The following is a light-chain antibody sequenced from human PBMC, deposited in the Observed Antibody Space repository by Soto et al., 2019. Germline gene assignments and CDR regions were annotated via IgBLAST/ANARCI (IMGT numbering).Light chain of an antibody. CDR2: EVS. CDR1: SSDVGGYNY. CDR3: SSYAGSNNPYV. Sequence: QSALTQPPSASGSPGQSVTISCTGTSSDVGGYNYVSWYQQHTGKAPKLMINEVSKRPSGVPDRFSGSKSGNTASLTVSGLQAEDEADYYCSSYAGSNNPYVFGTGTKVTVL. J-gene: IGLJ1*01. V-gene: IGLV2-8*01.